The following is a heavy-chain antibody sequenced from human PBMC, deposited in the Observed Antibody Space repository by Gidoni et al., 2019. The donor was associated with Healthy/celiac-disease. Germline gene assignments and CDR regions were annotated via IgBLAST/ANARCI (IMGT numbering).Heavy chain of an antibody. D-gene: IGHD4-17*01. CDR3: AKDPYGDYARVYFDY. CDR1: GFTFSSYA. Sequence: EVQLLASGVGLVQPGGSLRLSCASSGFTFSSYARSWVRQAPGKGLEWVSAMSGSGGSTYYADSVKGRCTISRDNSKKTMYLQMNSLRAEDTAVYYCAKDPYGDYARVYFDYWGQGTLVTVSS. V-gene: IGHV3-23*01. J-gene: IGHJ4*02. CDR2: MSGSGGST.